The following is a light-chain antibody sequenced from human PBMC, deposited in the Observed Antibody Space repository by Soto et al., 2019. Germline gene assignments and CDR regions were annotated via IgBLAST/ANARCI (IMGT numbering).Light chain of an antibody. CDR2: DAS. Sequence: AIQLTQSPSSLSASVGDRVTITCRASRGISSALAWYQQKPGKAPKLLIYDASSLESGVPSRFSGSGSGTDFTLTISSLQPEDFATYYCQQFNSYPQDFGQGTRLEIK. CDR3: QQFNSYPQD. CDR1: RGISSA. V-gene: IGKV1-13*02. J-gene: IGKJ5*01.